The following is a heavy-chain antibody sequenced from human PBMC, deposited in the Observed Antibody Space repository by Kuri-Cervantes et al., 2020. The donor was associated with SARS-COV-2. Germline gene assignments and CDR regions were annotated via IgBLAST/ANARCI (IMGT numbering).Heavy chain of an antibody. D-gene: IGHD3-22*01. J-gene: IGHJ4*02. Sequence: GGSLRLSCAASGFTFSSYSMNWVRQAPGKGLEWVSSISSSSSYIYYADSVKGRFTISRDNAKNSLYLQMNSLRAEDTAVYYCAKDLKHKYYDIVPYYFDYWGQGTLVTVSS. CDR2: ISSSSSYI. CDR3: AKDLKHKYYDIVPYYFDY. CDR1: GFTFSSYS. V-gene: IGHV3-21*01.